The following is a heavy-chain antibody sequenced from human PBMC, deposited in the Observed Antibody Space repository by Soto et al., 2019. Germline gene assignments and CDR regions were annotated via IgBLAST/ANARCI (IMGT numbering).Heavy chain of an antibody. Sequence: EVQLVESGGGLVQPGGSLRLSCAASGFTFSSYSMNWVRQAPGKGLEWVSYISSSSSTIYHADSVKGRFTISRDNAKNALYRQMNRLRDEDTAVYHRPRDGERRERGYFHDRGQGALGTVSS. CDR1: GFTFSSYS. J-gene: IGHJ4*02. D-gene: IGHD1-1*01. CDR3: PRDGERRERGYFHD. V-gene: IGHV3-48*02. CDR2: ISSSSSTI.